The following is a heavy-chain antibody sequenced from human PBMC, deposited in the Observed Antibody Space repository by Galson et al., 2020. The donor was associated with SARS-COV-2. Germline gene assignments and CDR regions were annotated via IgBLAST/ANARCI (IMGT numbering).Heavy chain of an antibody. D-gene: IGHD5-18*01. CDR3: ARDGTAMVTNGFDI. Sequence: ASVKVSCKASGYTFTGYYMHWVRQAPGQGLEWMGWINPNSAGTNSAQKFQGRVTMTRDTSISIAYMELSRLRSDDTAVYYCARDGTAMVTNGFDIWGQGTMVTVSS. CDR2: INPNSAGT. V-gene: IGHV1-2*02. CDR1: GYTFTGYY. J-gene: IGHJ3*02.